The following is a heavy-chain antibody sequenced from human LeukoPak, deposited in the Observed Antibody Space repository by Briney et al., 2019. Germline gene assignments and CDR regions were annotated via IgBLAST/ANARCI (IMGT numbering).Heavy chain of an antibody. Sequence: ASVKVSCKASGYTFTSYDINWVRQATGQGLEWMGWMNPNSGNTGYAQKFQGRVTMTRNTSISTAYMELSSLKSEDTAVYYCARADRVVIAEYYFDYWGQGTLVTVSS. J-gene: IGHJ4*02. V-gene: IGHV1-8*01. CDR3: ARADRVVIAEYYFDY. CDR1: GYTFTSYD. CDR2: MNPNSGNT. D-gene: IGHD3-3*01.